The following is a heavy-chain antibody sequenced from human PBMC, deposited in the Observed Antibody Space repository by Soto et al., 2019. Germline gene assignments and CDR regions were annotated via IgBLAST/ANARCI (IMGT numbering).Heavy chain of an antibody. Sequence: QVQLVESGGGLVKPGGSLRLSCAASGFTFSDYYMIWIRQAPGKGLEWVSYISSSGTNIYHAYSVKGRFTISRDNAKNSLFLQMNSLRAEDTAVYYCARGKSIFYGMDVWGQGTTVTVSS. CDR1: GFTFSDYY. V-gene: IGHV3-11*01. D-gene: IGHD2-15*01. CDR3: ARGKSIFYGMDV. J-gene: IGHJ6*02. CDR2: ISSSGTNI.